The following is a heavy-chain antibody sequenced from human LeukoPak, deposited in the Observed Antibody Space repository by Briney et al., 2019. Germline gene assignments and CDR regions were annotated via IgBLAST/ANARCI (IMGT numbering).Heavy chain of an antibody. CDR2: INPNSGGT. V-gene: IGHV1-2*02. D-gene: IGHD3-10*01. CDR3: ARDSIMVRGVIGGSIDY. CDR1: GYTFTGYY. J-gene: IGHJ4*02. Sequence: GASVKVSCKASGYTFTGYYMHWVRQAPGQGLEWMGWINPNSGGTNYAQKFQGRVTMTRDTSISTAYMELSRLRSDDTAVYYCARDSIMVRGVIGGSIDYWGQGTLVTVSS.